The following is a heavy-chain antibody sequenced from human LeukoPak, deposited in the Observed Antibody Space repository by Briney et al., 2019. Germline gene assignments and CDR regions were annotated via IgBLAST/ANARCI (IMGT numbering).Heavy chain of an antibody. D-gene: IGHD3-10*01. CDR2: IYSGGST. V-gene: IGHV3-53*01. CDR1: GFTVSSNY. CDR3: ASTVRGVIIGAFDI. Sequence: GGSLRLSCSASGFTVSSNYMSWVRQAPGKGLEWVSVIYSGGSTYYADSVTGRFTISRDNSKNTLYLQMNSLRAEDTAVYYCASTVRGVIIGAFDIWGQGTMVTVSS. J-gene: IGHJ3*02.